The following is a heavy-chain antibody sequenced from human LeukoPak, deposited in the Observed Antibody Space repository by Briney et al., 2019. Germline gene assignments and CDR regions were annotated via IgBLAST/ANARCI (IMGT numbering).Heavy chain of an antibody. J-gene: IGHJ4*02. CDR3: AKDSSGWSKDY. V-gene: IGHV3-23*01. Sequence: PGGSLRLSCAASGFTFSSYAMTWVRQVPGKGLEWVSAISGSGISTYYADSVKGRFTISRDNSKNTLYLQMNSLRVEDTAVYYCAKDSSGWSKDYWGQGTLVTVSS. CDR1: GFTFSSYA. D-gene: IGHD6-19*01. CDR2: ISGSGIST.